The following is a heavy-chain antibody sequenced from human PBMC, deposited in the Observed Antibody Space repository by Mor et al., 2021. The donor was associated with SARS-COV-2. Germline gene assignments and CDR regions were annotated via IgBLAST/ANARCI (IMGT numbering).Heavy chain of an antibody. Sequence: WVSSISSSRYIYYADSVKGRFTISRDNAKNSLYLQMNSLRAEDTAVYYCARDVFLPTGGRGAFDIWGQGTMVTVSS. D-gene: IGHD3-16*01. CDR2: ISSSRYI. J-gene: IGHJ3*02. V-gene: IGHV3-21*01. CDR3: ARDVFLPTGGRGAFDI.